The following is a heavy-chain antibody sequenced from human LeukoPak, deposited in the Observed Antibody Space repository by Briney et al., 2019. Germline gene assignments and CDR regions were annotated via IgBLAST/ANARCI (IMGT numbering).Heavy chain of an antibody. CDR1: EFTFRNYW. D-gene: IGHD5-18*01. CDR3: VRGGEYSYGSLGY. V-gene: IGHV3-74*01. Sequence: PGGSLRLSCVASEFTFRNYWMHWVRQAPGKGLVWVSRINSDGSNTSYADSAKGRFTISRDNAKSTLYLQMNSLRAEDTAVYYCVRGGEYSYGSLGYWGQGTLVTVSS. CDR2: INSDGSNT. J-gene: IGHJ4*02.